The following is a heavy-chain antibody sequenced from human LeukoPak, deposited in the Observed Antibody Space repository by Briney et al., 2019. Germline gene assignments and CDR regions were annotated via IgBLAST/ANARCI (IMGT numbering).Heavy chain of an antibody. CDR1: GYSFTSYW. CDR2: IYPGDSDT. V-gene: IGHV5-51*01. CDR3: ARSGYCSSTSCYAPTYNWFDP. Sequence: GASLKISCKGSGYSFTSYWIGWVRPMPGKGLEWMGIIYPGDSDTRYSPSFQGQVTISADKSINTAYLQWSSLKASDTAVYYCARSGYCSSTSCYAPTYNWFDPWGQGTLVTVSS. J-gene: IGHJ5*02. D-gene: IGHD2-2*03.